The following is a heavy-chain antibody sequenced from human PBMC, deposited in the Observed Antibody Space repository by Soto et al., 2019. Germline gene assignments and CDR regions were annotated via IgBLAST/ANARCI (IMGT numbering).Heavy chain of an antibody. V-gene: IGHV2-5*02. CDR3: AHRLGGFTWNDGYLDY. Sequence: QITLKESGPTVVEPTEPLTLTCSFSGFSLTTRPMGVAWIRQPPGKALEWLAVIYWDDDKRYNPSLRSRLTITKDTSKKQVVLTMTYMEPPDTATYYCAHRLGGFTWNDGYLDYWGQGTRVTVSS. CDR1: GFSLTTRPMG. D-gene: IGHD1-1*01. J-gene: IGHJ4*02. CDR2: IYWDDDK.